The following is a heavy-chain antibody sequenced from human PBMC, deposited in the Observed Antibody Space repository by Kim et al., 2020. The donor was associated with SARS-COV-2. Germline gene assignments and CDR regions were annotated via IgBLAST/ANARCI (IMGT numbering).Heavy chain of an antibody. CDR2: DGSEI. CDR3: ARGHYGRDY. J-gene: IGHJ4*02. V-gene: IGHV3-7*01. Sequence: DGSEIYYVDSVKGRFTVSRDTAKNSVFLHMDSLTVEDTAVYFCARGHYGRDYWGQGTLVTVSS. D-gene: IGHD3-10*01.